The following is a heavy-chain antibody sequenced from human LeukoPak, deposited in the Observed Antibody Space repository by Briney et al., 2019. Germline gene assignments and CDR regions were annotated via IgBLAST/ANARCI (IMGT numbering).Heavy chain of an antibody. CDR2: IYYSGST. CDR3: ARVGPNYDSSGYSIDY. Sequence: SETLSLTCTVSGGSISSHYWSWIRRPPGKGLEWIGYIYYSGSTNYNPSLKSRVTISVDTSKNQFSLKLSSVTAADTAVYYCARVGPNYDSSGYSIDYWGQGTLVTVSS. D-gene: IGHD3-22*01. V-gene: IGHV4-59*11. J-gene: IGHJ4*02. CDR1: GGSISSHY.